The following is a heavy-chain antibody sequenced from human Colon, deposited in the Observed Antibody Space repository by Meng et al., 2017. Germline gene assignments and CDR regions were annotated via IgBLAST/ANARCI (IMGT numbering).Heavy chain of an antibody. Sequence: QAPLKGPGPGLVRPSETLSLTCTLSGGSVSSPSYYWSWIRQTPGKGLEWIGYVYYTGSANYNPSLKSRVTISVDTSKNHFSLNLTSVTAADTAVYFCARGRGSYSSIDFWGQGTLVTVSS. J-gene: IGHJ4*02. D-gene: IGHD1-26*01. CDR1: GGSVSSPSYY. CDR2: VYYTGSA. V-gene: IGHV4-61*03. CDR3: ARGRGSYSSIDF.